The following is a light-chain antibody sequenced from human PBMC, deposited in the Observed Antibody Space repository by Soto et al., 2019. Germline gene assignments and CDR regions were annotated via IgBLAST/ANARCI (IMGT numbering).Light chain of an antibody. CDR2: DAS. Sequence: DIQMTQSPSTLSASVGDRVTNTCRASQRISNWLAWYQQKPGKALKLLIYDASSLESGVPSRFSGSGFGTEFTLTISSLQPDDFATYYCQQYNSYSWTFGQGTKV. CDR3: QQYNSYSWT. CDR1: QRISNW. J-gene: IGKJ1*01. V-gene: IGKV1-5*01.